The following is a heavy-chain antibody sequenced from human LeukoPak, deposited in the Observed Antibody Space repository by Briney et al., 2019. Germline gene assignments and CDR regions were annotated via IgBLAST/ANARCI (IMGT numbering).Heavy chain of an antibody. CDR1: GGSIISSSYY. CDR3: ARVFISSSIDY. J-gene: IGHJ4*02. Sequence: SETLSLTCTVSGGSIISSSYYWGWIRQPPGKGLEWIVSIYYSGTTYYNPSLKSRVTISTDTSKNQFSLKLSSVTAADTAVYYCARVFISSSIDYWGQGTLVTVSS. CDR2: IYYSGTT. V-gene: IGHV4-39*07. D-gene: IGHD6-6*01.